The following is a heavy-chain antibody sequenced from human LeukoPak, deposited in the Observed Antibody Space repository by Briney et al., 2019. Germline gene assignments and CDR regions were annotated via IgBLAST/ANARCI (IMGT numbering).Heavy chain of an antibody. CDR1: GSPFTAYY. D-gene: IGHD6-13*01. CDR2: IYPKSSDT. CDR3: ARDEAAAKTNALDI. J-gene: IGHJ3*02. Sequence: SVEVSFKASGSPFTAYYLHWVRQAPGQGLEWMGYIYPKSSDTNYAQNSQGRVTMTMDTSISTVYMELSRLTSDDTAVYYCARDEAAAKTNALDIWGQGTKVTVSS. V-gene: IGHV1-2*02.